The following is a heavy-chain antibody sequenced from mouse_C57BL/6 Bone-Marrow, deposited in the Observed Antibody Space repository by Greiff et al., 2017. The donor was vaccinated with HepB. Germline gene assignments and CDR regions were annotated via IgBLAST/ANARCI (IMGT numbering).Heavy chain of an antibody. CDR2: IYPGDGDT. CDR1: GYAFSSYW. CDR3: AGGFYDYDGGFAY. Sequence: QVQLQQSGAELVKPGASVKISCKASGYAFSSYWMNWVKQRPGKGLEWIGQIYPGDGDTNYNGKFKGKATLTADKSSSTAYMQLSSLTSEDSAVYFCAGGFYDYDGGFAYWGQGTLVTVSA. V-gene: IGHV1-80*01. D-gene: IGHD2-4*01. J-gene: IGHJ3*01.